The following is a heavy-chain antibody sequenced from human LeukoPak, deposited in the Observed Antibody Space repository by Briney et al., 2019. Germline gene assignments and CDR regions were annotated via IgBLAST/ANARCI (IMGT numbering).Heavy chain of an antibody. CDR3: VKDANYFDSGSYMVPSDS. V-gene: IGHV3-23*01. D-gene: IGHD3-22*01. Sequence: PGGSLRLSCAASGFTFSRCAMGWVRQIPGKGLEWVAGIGGSDGKTYYADPVKGRFNISRDNSKNSLYLQLNSLRSDDTAIYYCVKDANYFDSGSYMVPSDSWGQGTLVTVSS. CDR1: GFTFSRCA. CDR2: IGGSDGKT. J-gene: IGHJ4*02.